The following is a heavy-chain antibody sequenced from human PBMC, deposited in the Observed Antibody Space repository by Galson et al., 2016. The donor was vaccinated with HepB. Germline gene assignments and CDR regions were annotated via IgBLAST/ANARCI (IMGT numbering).Heavy chain of an antibody. J-gene: IGHJ4*02. CDR3: AREGIGDYFD. Sequence: SLRLSCAVSGLGFSDLWMDWVRQAPGKGLEWVANIKGDGSLKFYVDSVRGRFTISRDNAQNSVYLQMNSLTVEDTGVYYCAREGIGDYFDWGQGTLVTVSS. V-gene: IGHV3-7*01. CDR1: GLGFSDLW. D-gene: IGHD2-21*01. CDR2: IKGDGSLK.